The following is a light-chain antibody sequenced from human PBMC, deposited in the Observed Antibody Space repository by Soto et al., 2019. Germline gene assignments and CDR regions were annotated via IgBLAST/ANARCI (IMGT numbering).Light chain of an antibody. CDR1: SSNIGNNY. Sequence: QSVLTQPPSVSAAPGQKVTISCSGSSSNIGNNYVSWYQQLPGTAPKLLIYDNNKRPSGIPDRFSGSKSGTSATLGITGLQTGDEADYYCGTWDSSLSAPSVFGTWTKVTV. CDR3: GTWDSSLSAPSV. CDR2: DNN. V-gene: IGLV1-51*01. J-gene: IGLJ1*01.